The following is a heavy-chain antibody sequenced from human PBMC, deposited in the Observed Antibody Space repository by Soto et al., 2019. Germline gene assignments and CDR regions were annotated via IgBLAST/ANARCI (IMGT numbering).Heavy chain of an antibody. CDR3: ARDPKTSGGQHWAFNYFDS. CDR2: ISYDGTNK. V-gene: IGHV3-30-3*01. CDR1: GFSFSISP. J-gene: IGHJ4*02. D-gene: IGHD7-27*01. Sequence: PVVSLGLSCAASGFSFSISPMHWVRQAPGKGPEWVALISYDGTNKFYADSVKGRFTISRDNSKSTLYLQVDSLRPEDAAVYYCARDPKTSGGQHWAFNYFDSWGQGTLVTVSS.